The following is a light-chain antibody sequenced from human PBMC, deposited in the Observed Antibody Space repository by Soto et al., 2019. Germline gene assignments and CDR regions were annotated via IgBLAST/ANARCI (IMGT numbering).Light chain of an antibody. Sequence: QSALTQPPSASGSPGQSVTISCTGSSRDVGHSNFVSWYQQHPGKGPKLIIYEVSKRPSGVPDRFSGSKSGNTASLSVSGLQDEDEADYFCNAQADNGKHVFGTGTKLTVL. V-gene: IGLV2-8*01. CDR1: SRDVGHSNF. J-gene: IGLJ1*01. CDR2: EVS. CDR3: NAQADNGKHV.